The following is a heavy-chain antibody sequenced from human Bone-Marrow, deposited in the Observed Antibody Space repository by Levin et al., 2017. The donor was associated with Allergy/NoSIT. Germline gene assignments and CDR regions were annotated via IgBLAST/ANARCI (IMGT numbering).Heavy chain of an antibody. CDR2: ISHRGGTT. D-gene: IGHD3-22*01. CDR1: GFTFSDYA. V-gene: IGHV3-23*01. Sequence: GGSLRLSCAASGFTFSDYAMSWVRQAPGKGLEWVASISHRGGTTFYAESVEGRFTISRDNSKNTLFLQMHSLRAGDTAVYYCAMVPYFFDRGGSYSLEELQEWGQGTVDSVS. CDR3: AMVPYFFDRGGSYSLEELQE. J-gene: IGHJ3*01.